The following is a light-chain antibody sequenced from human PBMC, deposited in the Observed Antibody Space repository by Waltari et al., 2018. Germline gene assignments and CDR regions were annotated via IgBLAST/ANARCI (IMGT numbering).Light chain of an antibody. J-gene: IGLJ3*02. CDR1: SSNIGAGHD. CDR2: GHT. V-gene: IGLV1-40*01. CDR3: QSFDSNVRGGVV. Sequence: QSILTQPTSVSGAPGQRVTISCTGSSSNIGAGHDVHWYQAFPGTAPKLLIYGHTTRPSGFPDRFTGSKSCSSASLAINGLQAEDEADYYCQSFDSNVRGGVVFGGGTKVTVL.